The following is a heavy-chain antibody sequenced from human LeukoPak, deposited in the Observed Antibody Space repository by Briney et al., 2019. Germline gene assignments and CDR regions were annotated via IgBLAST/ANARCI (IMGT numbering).Heavy chain of an antibody. D-gene: IGHD2-2*01. Sequence: GASVKVSCKASGGTFSSYAISWVRQAPGQGLEWMGGIIPIFGTANYAQKFQGRVTITADESTSTAYMELSSLRSEDTAVYYCASGVVPAAMYGRFDYWGQGTLVTVSS. V-gene: IGHV1-69*13. CDR1: GGTFSSYA. J-gene: IGHJ4*02. CDR2: IIPIFGTA. CDR3: ASGVVPAAMYGRFDY.